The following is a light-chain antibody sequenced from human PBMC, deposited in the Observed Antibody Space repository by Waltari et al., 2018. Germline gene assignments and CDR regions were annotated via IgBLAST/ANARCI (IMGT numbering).Light chain of an antibody. CDR3: QRYDNLPIFA. V-gene: IGKV1-33*01. CDR1: QAITNY. Sequence: DTQLTQSPSSLSASIGDRVTITCQASQAITNYLNWYQQKPGKAPELLIHDASNLETGVPSRFSGSQSGTRFTLTISSLQPEDVGTYFCQRYDNLPIFAFGPGT. J-gene: IGKJ3*01. CDR2: DAS.